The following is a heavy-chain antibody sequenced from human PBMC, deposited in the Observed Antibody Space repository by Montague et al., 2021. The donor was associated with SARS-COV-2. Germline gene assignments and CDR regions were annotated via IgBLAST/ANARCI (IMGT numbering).Heavy chain of an antibody. J-gene: IGHJ4*02. Sequence: SLRLSCAASGFIFSSYEMNWARQAPGKGLEWVSYISNSGDTEYYADSVKGRFTISRDNAKNSLYLQMSSLRAEDTAVYYCARAGEDYYYDSSGFLYWGQGILVTVSS. CDR1: GFIFSSYE. D-gene: IGHD3-22*01. CDR2: ISNSGDTE. V-gene: IGHV3-48*03. CDR3: ARAGEDYYYDSSGFLY.